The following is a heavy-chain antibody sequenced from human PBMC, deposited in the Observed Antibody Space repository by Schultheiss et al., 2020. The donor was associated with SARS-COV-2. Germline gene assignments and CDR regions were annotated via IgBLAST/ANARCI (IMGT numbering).Heavy chain of an antibody. D-gene: IGHD1-26*01. CDR1: GGSFSGYY. CDR2: VNNIATT. Sequence: SQTLSLTCAVYGGSFSGYYWSWLRQPPGKGLEWIGYVNNIATTNYNPSLKSRVTISVDTSKYQFSLKLNSVTAADTAVYYCARGGSHIDYWGQGTLVTVSS. CDR3: ARGGSHIDY. J-gene: IGHJ4*02. V-gene: IGHV4-34*01.